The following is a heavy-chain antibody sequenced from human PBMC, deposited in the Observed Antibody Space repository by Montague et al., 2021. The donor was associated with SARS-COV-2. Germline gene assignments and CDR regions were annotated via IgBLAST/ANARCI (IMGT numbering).Heavy chain of an antibody. J-gene: IGHJ4*02. CDR1: GGSISSGSYY. Sequence: TLSLTCTVSGGSISSGSYYWSWIRQPAGKGLEWIGRISISGSTXYNPSLKSRVTISVDTSKNQFSLKLSSVTAADTAVYYCARDIAVAGLFDYWGQGTLVTVSS. V-gene: IGHV4-61*02. CDR3: ARDIAVAGLFDY. D-gene: IGHD6-19*01. CDR2: ISISGST.